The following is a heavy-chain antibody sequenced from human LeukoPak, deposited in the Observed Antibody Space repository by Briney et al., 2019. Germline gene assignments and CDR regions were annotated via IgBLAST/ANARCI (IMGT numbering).Heavy chain of an antibody. CDR1: GFPFSSNY. Sequence: PGGSLRLSCAASGFPFSSNYMTWVRQAPGKGLEWVSVIYSGGSTYYADSVKGRFTISRDNSKNTLYLQMNSLRAEDTAVYYCASGLPPGIIDYWGQGTLVTVSS. D-gene: IGHD1-14*01. CDR2: IYSGGST. CDR3: ASGLPPGIIDY. V-gene: IGHV3-53*01. J-gene: IGHJ4*02.